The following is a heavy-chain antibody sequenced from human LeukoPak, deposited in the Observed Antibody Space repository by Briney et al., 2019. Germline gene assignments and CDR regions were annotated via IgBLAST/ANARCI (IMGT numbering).Heavy chain of an antibody. CDR1: GGSISSGTYY. D-gene: IGHD2-15*01. Sequence: SQTLSLTCTVSGGSISSGTYYLSWIRQSAGQGLEWIVLGYPSGGTNYNPSLKSRLTISIDASKNQFSLNLSSVTAAGTAVYYCATGGAPDCSVGTCYSLDSWGQGTLVTVSS. J-gene: IGHJ4*02. CDR3: ATGGAPDCSVGTCYSLDS. CDR2: GYPSGGT. V-gene: IGHV4-61*02.